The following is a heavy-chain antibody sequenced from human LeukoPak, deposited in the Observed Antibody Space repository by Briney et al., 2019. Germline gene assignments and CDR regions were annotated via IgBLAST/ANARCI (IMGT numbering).Heavy chain of an antibody. CDR1: GGSLTSSNYY. V-gene: IGHV4-39*01. Sequence: PETLSLTCTVSGGSLTSSNYYWGWIRQPPGKELEWIGSVYYSGSPHHNPSLKGRVTMSVDTSKNQFSLRLDSATAADTAVYYCVSLPGGFIWYFDDWGQGKLVTVSS. CDR2: VYYSGSP. J-gene: IGHJ4*02. CDR3: VSLPGGFIWYFDD. D-gene: IGHD3-10*01.